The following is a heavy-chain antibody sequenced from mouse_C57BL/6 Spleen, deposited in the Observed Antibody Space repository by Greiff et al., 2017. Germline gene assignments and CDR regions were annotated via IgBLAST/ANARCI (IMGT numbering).Heavy chain of an antibody. CDR3: AIGWDCYYEGY. J-gene: IGHJ2*01. Sequence: VQLQQSGPVLVKPGASVKMSCKASGYTFTDYYMNWVKQSHGKSLEWIGVINPYNGGTSYNQKFKGKATLTVDKSSSTAYMELNSLTSEDSAVYYCAIGWDCYYEGYWGQGTTLTVSS. CDR1: GYTFTDYY. CDR2: INPYNGGT. D-gene: IGHD2-3*01. V-gene: IGHV1-19*01.